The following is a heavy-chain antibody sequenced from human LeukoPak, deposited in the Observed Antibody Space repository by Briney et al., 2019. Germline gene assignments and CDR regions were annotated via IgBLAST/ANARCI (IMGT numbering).Heavy chain of an antibody. CDR2: IYYSGST. CDR1: GGSISSGGSY. J-gene: IGHJ4*02. Sequence: SETLSLTCTVSGGSISSGGSYWSWIRQHPGKGLEWIGYIYYSGSTYYNPSLKSRVTISVDTSKNQFSLKLSSVTAADTAVYYCAREARTTVTTATLDYWGQGTLVTVSS. V-gene: IGHV4-31*03. D-gene: IGHD4-17*01. CDR3: AREARTTVTTATLDY.